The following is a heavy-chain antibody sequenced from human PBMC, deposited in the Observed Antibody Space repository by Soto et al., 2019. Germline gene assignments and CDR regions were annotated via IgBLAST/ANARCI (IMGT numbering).Heavy chain of an antibody. V-gene: IGHV3-30-3*01. J-gene: IGHJ4*02. CDR1: GFTFSSYA. CDR2: ISYDGSNK. CDR3: ASPYYYDSSGSPPFDC. D-gene: IGHD3-22*01. Sequence: PGGSLRLSCAASGFTFSSYAMHWVRQAPGKGLEWVAVISYDGSNKYYADSVKGRFTISRDNSKNTLYLQMNSLRAEDTTVYYCASPYYYDSSGSPPFDCWGQGTLVTVS.